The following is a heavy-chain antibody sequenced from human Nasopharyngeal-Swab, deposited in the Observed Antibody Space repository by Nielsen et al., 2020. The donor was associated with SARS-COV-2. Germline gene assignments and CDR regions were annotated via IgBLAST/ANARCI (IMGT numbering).Heavy chain of an antibody. CDR3: ARSGADDILTGPYYYYYYYMDV. CDR2: IIPILGIA. D-gene: IGHD3-9*01. J-gene: IGHJ6*03. V-gene: IGHV1-69*10. Sequence: WVRQAPGQGLEWMGGIIPILGIANYAQKFQGRVTITADKSTSTAYMELSSLRSEDTAVYYCARSGADDILTGPYYYYYYYMDVWGKGTTVTVSS.